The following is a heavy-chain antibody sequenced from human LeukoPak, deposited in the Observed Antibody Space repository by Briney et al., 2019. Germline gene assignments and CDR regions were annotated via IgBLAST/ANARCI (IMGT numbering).Heavy chain of an antibody. CDR3: ARGGYCSSTSCYGAYNWFDP. Sequence: GGSLRLSCAASGFTFSSYGMHWVRQAPGKGLEWVAVLWYDGSNKYYADSVKGRFTISRDNSKITLYLQMNSLRAEDTAVYYCARGGYCSSTSCYGAYNWFDPWGQGTLVTVSS. D-gene: IGHD2-2*01. J-gene: IGHJ5*02. CDR2: LWYDGSNK. V-gene: IGHV3-33*01. CDR1: GFTFSSYG.